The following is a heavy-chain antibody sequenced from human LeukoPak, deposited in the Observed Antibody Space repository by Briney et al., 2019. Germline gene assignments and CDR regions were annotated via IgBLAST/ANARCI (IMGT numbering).Heavy chain of an antibody. D-gene: IGHD6-13*01. CDR2: INPSGGST. CDR3: ARAGEQQQPRRVGYYYGMDV. J-gene: IGHJ6*02. CDR1: GYTFTAYY. V-gene: IGHV1-46*01. Sequence: ASVKVSCKASGYTFTAYYMHWVRQAPGQGLEWMGIINPSGGSTSYAQKFQGRVTMTRDTSTSTVYMELSSLRSEDTAVYYCARAGEQQQPRRVGYYYGMDVWGQGTTVTVSS.